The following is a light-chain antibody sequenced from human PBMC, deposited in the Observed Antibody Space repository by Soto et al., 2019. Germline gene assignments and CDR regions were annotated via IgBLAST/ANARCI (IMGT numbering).Light chain of an antibody. Sequence: QSALTQPASVSGSPGRSITISCTGTSSDVGGYNYVSWYQQHPGKAPKLMIYEVSSRPSGVSNRFSGSKSGNTASLTISGLQAEDEADYYCSSYTSSSTLVFGTGTKLTVL. CDR2: EVS. CDR1: SSDVGGYNY. V-gene: IGLV2-14*01. J-gene: IGLJ1*01. CDR3: SSYTSSSTLV.